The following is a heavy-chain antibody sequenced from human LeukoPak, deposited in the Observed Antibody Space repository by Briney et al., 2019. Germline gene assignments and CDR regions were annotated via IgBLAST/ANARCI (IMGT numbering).Heavy chain of an antibody. CDR3: AKDISPGYYDSSGYSLRYYYGMDV. J-gene: IGHJ6*02. CDR1: GFTFEDYG. CDR2: INWNGGAK. Sequence: GGSLRLSCVASGFTFEDYGMNWVRQVPGKGLEWVCGINWNGGAKGYGDSVKGRFTISRDNAKNSLYLQMNSLRAEDTALYYCAKDISPGYYDSSGYSLRYYYGMDVWAKGPRSPSP. D-gene: IGHD3-22*01. V-gene: IGHV3-20*04.